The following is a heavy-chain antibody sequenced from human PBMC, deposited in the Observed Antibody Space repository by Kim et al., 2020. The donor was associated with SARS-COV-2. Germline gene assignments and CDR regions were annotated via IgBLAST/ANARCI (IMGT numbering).Heavy chain of an antibody. V-gene: IGHV1-24*01. D-gene: IGHD6-13*01. CDR3: ATDGSAAGTPNWVDP. CDR1: GYTLTELY. CDR2: FDPEGGET. J-gene: IGHJ5*02. Sequence: ASVKVSCKVSGYTLTELYMHWVRQAPGKGLEWMGGFDPEGGETIYAQKFQGRVTMTADTSTDTAYMELSSLRSEDTAVYYCATDGSAAGTPNWVDPWGQGTLGTASS.